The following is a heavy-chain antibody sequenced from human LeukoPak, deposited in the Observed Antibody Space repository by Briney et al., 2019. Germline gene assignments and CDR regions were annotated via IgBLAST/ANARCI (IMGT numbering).Heavy chain of an antibody. V-gene: IGHV3-49*04. CDR2: IRRKGSGGTP. CDR1: GFIFGDYD. CDR3: NRGLEPSTGPDY. Sequence: GGSLRLSCTASGFIFGDYDMSWVRQAPGKGLEWVGFIRRKGSGGTPEHAASVKGRFTISRDDSKSLAYLQMNSLKTEDTAVYYCNRGLEPSTGPDYWGQGILVTVSS. J-gene: IGHJ4*02. D-gene: IGHD1-1*01.